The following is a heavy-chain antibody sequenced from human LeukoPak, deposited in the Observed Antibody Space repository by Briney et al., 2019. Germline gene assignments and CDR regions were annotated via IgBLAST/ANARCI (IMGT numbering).Heavy chain of an antibody. Sequence: GGSLRLSCSASGFTLSSYAMHWVRQAPGKGLEWVSYISSSAGTIYYADSVKGRFTISRDNAKNSLSLQMNSLRAEDTAVYYCARAAAATGGSLDSWGQGALVTVSS. D-gene: IGHD6-13*01. CDR3: ARAAAATGGSLDS. CDR2: ISSSAGTI. J-gene: IGHJ4*02. V-gene: IGHV3-48*01. CDR1: GFTLSSYA.